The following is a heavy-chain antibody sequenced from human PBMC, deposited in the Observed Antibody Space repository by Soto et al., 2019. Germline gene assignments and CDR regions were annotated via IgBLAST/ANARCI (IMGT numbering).Heavy chain of an antibody. CDR1: GYSFTSNW. V-gene: IGHV5-51*01. Sequence: PGESLKISCKGSGYSFTSNWIGWVRQMPGKGLEWMGIIYPGDSDTRYSPSFQGQATISADKSISTAYLQWSSLKASDTAMYYCARRLVGGNLMDTFDIWGQGTMVTVSS. CDR3: ARRLVGGNLMDTFDI. D-gene: IGHD6-19*01. CDR2: IYPGDSDT. J-gene: IGHJ3*02.